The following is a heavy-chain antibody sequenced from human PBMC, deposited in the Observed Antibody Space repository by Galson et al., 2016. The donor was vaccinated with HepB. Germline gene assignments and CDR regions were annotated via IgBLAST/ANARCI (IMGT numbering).Heavy chain of an antibody. CDR1: GGSFSSSSYY. V-gene: IGHV4-39*01. Sequence: SETLSLTCTVSGGSFSSSSYYWGWIRQPPGKGLEWIGSIYYSGSTYYNPSLKSRVTISVDTSKNQFSLKLSSVTAADTAVYYCARSDCSSTSCYGNDPFDIWGQGTMVTLSS. J-gene: IGHJ3*02. CDR2: IYYSGST. CDR3: ARSDCSSTSCYGNDPFDI. D-gene: IGHD2-2*01.